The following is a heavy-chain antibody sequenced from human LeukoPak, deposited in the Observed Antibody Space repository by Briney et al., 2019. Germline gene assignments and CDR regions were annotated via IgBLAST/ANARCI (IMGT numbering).Heavy chain of an antibody. J-gene: IGHJ4*02. CDR3: AKVVRGVYYDY. D-gene: IGHD3-10*02. V-gene: IGHV3-11*04. CDR1: GFSFSDSY. Sequence: PGGSLRLSCVVSGFSFSDSYMTWLRQTPGKGLESLAYISPSSHDIYYADSVKGRFTISRDNARTSLYLQMNSLRAEDTAVYYCAKVVRGVYYDYWGQGTLVTVSS. CDR2: ISPSSHDI.